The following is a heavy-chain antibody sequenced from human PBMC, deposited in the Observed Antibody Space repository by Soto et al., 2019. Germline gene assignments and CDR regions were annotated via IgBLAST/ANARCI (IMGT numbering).Heavy chain of an antibody. CDR1: GFIVSSQY. CDR3: ATEGCTTSSCRYFDW. Sequence: EVQLVESGGDLIQPGGSLRLSCAASGFIVSSQYMSWVRQAPGKGLEWVSVIYVGGNTNYADSVKGRFTISRDNSENTLYLQMNSLRVEDTAVYYCATEGCTTSSCRYFDWWGQGTLVTV. V-gene: IGHV3-53*01. J-gene: IGHJ4*02. D-gene: IGHD2-2*01. CDR2: IYVGGNT.